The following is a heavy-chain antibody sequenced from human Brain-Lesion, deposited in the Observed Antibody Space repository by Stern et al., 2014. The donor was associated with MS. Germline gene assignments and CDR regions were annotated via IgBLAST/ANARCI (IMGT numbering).Heavy chain of an antibody. CDR1: GYTLTELS. CDR3: ATLSPGAGGNYYRHFDY. V-gene: IGHV1-24*01. CDR2: FDPEDGET. D-gene: IGHD1-26*01. J-gene: IGHJ4*02. Sequence: QVQLGQSGAEVKKPGASVKVSCKVSGYTLTELSMYWVRQAPRKGLEWMGGFDPEDGETIYAQKFQGRVTMTEDTSTDTAYMELSSLRSEDTAVYYCATLSPGAGGNYYRHFDYWGQGTLVTVSS.